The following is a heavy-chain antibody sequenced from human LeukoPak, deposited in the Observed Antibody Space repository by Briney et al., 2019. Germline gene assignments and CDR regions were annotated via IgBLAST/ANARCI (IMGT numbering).Heavy chain of an antibody. Sequence: GVSLRLSCAASGFTFSSYSMNWVRQAPGKGLEWVSSISSSSSYIDNADSVKGRFTISRDNAKNSLYLQMNSLRAEDTAVYYCASDTYYDFWSGYYTPIAYYYYGMDVWGQGTTVPVSS. V-gene: IGHV3-21*01. J-gene: IGHJ6*02. CDR3: ASDTYYDFWSGYYTPIAYYYYGMDV. D-gene: IGHD3-3*01. CDR1: GFTFSSYS. CDR2: ISSSSSYI.